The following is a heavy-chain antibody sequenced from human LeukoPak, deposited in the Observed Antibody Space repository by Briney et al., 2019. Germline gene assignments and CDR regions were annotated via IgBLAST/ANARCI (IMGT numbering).Heavy chain of an antibody. CDR1: GFTFSSYE. Sequence: GGSLRLSCAASGFTFSSYEMKWVRQAPGKGLEWVSYISSSGSTIYYADSVKGRFTISRDNAKNSLYLQMNSLRAEDTAVYYCARGGGYCSGGSCYCYWGQGTLVTVSS. CDR3: ARGGGYCSGGSCYCY. CDR2: ISSSGSTI. V-gene: IGHV3-48*03. D-gene: IGHD2-15*01. J-gene: IGHJ4*02.